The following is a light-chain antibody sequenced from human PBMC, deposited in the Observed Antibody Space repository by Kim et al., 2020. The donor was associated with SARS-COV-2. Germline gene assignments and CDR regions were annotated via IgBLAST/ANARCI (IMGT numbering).Light chain of an antibody. CDR3: QQFNSYLPLLT. CDR2: DAS. CDR1: QGISSA. Sequence: AIQLTQSPSSLSASVGDRVTITCRASQGISSALAWYQQKPGKAPKLLIYDASSLESGVPSRFSGSGSGTDFTLTISSLQPEDFATYYCQQFNSYLPLLTFGGGTKVEIK. V-gene: IGKV1-13*02. J-gene: IGKJ4*01.